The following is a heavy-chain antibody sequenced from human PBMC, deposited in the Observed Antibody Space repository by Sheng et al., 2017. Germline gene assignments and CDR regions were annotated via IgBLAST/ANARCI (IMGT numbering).Heavy chain of an antibody. J-gene: IGHJ3*02. CDR1: GFTVSVNY. Sequence: EVQLVESGGGLIQPGGSLRLSCAASGFTVSVNYMNWVRQAPGKGLDWVSIIYSDGSTYYADSVKGRFTISRDNSKNTLYLQMNILRAEDTAVYYCARDRRKGAFDIWGQGTMVTVSS. CDR3: ARDRRKGAFDI. D-gene: IGHD6-6*01. V-gene: IGHV3-53*01. CDR2: IYSDGST.